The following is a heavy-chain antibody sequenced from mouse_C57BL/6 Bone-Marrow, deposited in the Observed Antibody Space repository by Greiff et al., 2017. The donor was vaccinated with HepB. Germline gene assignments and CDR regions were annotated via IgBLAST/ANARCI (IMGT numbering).Heavy chain of an antibody. D-gene: IGHD1-1*01. CDR2: ISYSGIT. CDR1: GYSITSGYD. CDR3: ARGSYYGSSYDY. V-gene: IGHV3-1*01. Sequence: EVQLQQSGPGMVKPSQSLSLTCTVTGYSITSGYDWHWIRHFPGNKLEWMGYISYSGITNYNPSLKSRISITHDTSKNHFFLKLNSVTTEDTATYYCARGSYYGSSYDYWGQGTTLTVSS. J-gene: IGHJ2*01.